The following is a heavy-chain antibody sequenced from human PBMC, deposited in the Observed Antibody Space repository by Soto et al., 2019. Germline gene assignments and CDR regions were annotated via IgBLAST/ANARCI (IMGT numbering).Heavy chain of an antibody. V-gene: IGHV3-15*07. D-gene: IGHD3-22*01. CDR1: GFTFSNAW. Sequence: EVQLVESGGGLVKPGESLRLSCAASGFTFSNAWMNWVRQAPGKGLEWVGRIKSKTDGGTTDYAAPVKGRFTISRDDSKNTLYLQMNSLKTEDTAVYYCTTESMYYYDSSGYYYSDYWGQGTLVTVSS. CDR2: IKSKTDGGTT. CDR3: TTESMYYYDSSGYYYSDY. J-gene: IGHJ4*02.